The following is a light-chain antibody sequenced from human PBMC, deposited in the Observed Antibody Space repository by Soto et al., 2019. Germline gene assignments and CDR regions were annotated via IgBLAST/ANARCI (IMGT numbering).Light chain of an antibody. CDR2: GAS. J-gene: IGKJ1*01. Sequence: EVVMTQSPGTLSLSPGDRATLSCRASQTVRSNLAWYQQKSGQAPRVLIHGASTRATGVPDRFSGSGSGTDFTLTISSLQSEDFAVYYCQQYNEWPRTFGQGTQVEIK. V-gene: IGKV3-15*01. CDR3: QQYNEWPRT. CDR1: QTVRSN.